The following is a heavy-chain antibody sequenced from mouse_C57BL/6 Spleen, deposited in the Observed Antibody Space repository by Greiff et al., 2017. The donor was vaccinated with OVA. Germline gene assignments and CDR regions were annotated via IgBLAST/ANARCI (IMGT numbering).Heavy chain of an antibody. Sequence: EVQLVESGPELVKPGASVKMSCKASGYTFTDYNMHWVKQSHGKSLEWIGYINPNNGGTSYNQKFKGKATLTVNKSSSTAYMELRSLTSEDSAVYYCARWRTGTGDYWGQGTTLTVSS. CDR3: ARWRTGTGDY. CDR1: GYTFTDYN. D-gene: IGHD4-1*01. V-gene: IGHV1-22*01. J-gene: IGHJ2*01. CDR2: INPNNGGT.